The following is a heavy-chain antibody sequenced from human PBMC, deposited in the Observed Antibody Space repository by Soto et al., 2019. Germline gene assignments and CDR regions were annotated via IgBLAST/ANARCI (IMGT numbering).Heavy chain of an antibody. J-gene: IGHJ6*02. CDR3: ARARVTPWSYYYGMDV. Sequence: QVQLVQSGAEVKKPGASVKVSCKASGYTFTSYGISWVRQAPGQGLEWMGWISAYNGNTNYAQKLQGRVTMTTDTSTSTAYLELRSLRSDDTAVYYRARARVTPWSYYYGMDVWGQGTTVTVSS. CDR2: ISAYNGNT. D-gene: IGHD4-4*01. V-gene: IGHV1-18*04. CDR1: GYTFTSYG.